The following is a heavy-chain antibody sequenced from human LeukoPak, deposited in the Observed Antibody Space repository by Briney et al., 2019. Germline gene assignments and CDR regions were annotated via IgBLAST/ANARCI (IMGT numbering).Heavy chain of an antibody. J-gene: IGHJ6*03. CDR1: GFSFSSYW. Sequence: GSLRLSCAVSGFSFSSYWMSWVRQAPGKGLEWVANIKQDGSEKYYVDSVKGRFTISRDNAKNSLYLQMNSLRAEDTAVYYCARVKTRYCSSTSCYVSYYYYYMDVWGKGTTVTVSS. V-gene: IGHV3-7*01. D-gene: IGHD2-2*01. CDR2: IKQDGSEK. CDR3: ARVKTRYCSSTSCYVSYYYYYMDV.